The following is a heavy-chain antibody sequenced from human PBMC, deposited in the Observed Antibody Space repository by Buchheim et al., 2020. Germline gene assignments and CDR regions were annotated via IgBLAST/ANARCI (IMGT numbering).Heavy chain of an antibody. V-gene: IGHV4-34*01. Sequence: QVQLQQWGAGLLKPSETLSLTCAVYGGSFSGYYWSWIRQPPGKGLEWIGEINHSGSTNYNPSLKSRVTISVDTSKNQFSLKLSSVTAADTAVYYCARAYRGRVRGVSLYYYYMDVWGKGTT. D-gene: IGHD3-10*01. CDR1: GGSFSGYY. J-gene: IGHJ6*03. CDR3: ARAYRGRVRGVSLYYYYMDV. CDR2: INHSGST.